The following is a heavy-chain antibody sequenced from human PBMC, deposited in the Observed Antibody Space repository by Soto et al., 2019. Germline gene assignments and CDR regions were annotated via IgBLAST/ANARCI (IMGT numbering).Heavy chain of an antibody. CDR2: MYYTGSV. V-gene: IGHV4-31*03. J-gene: IGHJ1*01. CDR3: ARDGSVTEVSAFDA. CDR1: GGSIRSGGSY. D-gene: IGHD3-9*01. Sequence: SETLSLTCTVSGGSIRSGGSYWTWILQHPGKGLEWIGYMYYTGSVYYNPSLEGRGTISMDTSKNQFSLNLSSVTAADTAVYYCARDGSVTEVSAFDAWGPGTLVTVSS.